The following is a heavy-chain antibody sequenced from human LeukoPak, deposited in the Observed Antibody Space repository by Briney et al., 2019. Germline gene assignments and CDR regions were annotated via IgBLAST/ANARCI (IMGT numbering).Heavy chain of an antibody. CDR2: INPNSGGT. D-gene: IGHD1-26*01. CDR1: GYTFTGYY. J-gene: IGHJ1*01. Sequence: ASVKVSCKASGYTFTGYYMHWVRQAPGQGLEWMGWINPNSGGTNYAQKFQGRVTMTRDTSISTAYMELSRLRSDDTAVYYCATAIRKWELLEYFQHWGQGTLVTVSS. CDR3: ATAIRKWELLEYFQH. V-gene: IGHV1-2*02.